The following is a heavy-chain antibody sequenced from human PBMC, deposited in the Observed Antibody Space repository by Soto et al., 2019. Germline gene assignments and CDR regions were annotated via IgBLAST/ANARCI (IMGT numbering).Heavy chain of an antibody. CDR3: ARHGSEVAVATHYYYGMDV. V-gene: IGHV4-39*01. CDR1: GGSISSSSYY. J-gene: IGHJ6*02. Sequence: SETLSLTCTVSGGSISSSSYYWGWIRQPPGKGLEWIGSIYYSGSTYYNPSLKSRVTISVDTSKNQFSLKLSSVTAADTAVYYCARHGSEVAVATHYYYGMDVWGQGTTVTVSS. CDR2: IYYSGST. D-gene: IGHD6-19*01.